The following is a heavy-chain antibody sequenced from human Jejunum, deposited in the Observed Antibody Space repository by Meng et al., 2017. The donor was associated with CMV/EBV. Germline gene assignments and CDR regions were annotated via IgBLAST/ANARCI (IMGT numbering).Heavy chain of an antibody. Sequence: ISSRGYYWTWIRQNPGKALEWNGNIDNSGTTFHNPSLKSRVTISLDTANNQFSLKLRSVTAADTAVYYCAKNRGNTDRSGYYWYFDLWGRGTLVTVSS. CDR3: AKNRGNTDRSGYYWYFDL. CDR2: IDNSGTT. J-gene: IGHJ2*01. V-gene: IGHV4-31*02. D-gene: IGHD3-22*01. CDR1: ISSRGYY.